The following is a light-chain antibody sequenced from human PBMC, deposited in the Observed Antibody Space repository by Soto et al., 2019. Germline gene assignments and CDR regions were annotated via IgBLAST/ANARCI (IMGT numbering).Light chain of an antibody. CDR1: SSNIGAGYD. CDR2: GNT. V-gene: IGLV1-40*01. Sequence: QSVLTQPPSVSGAPGQRVTISCTGSSSNIGAGYDVHWSQQLPGTAPKLLIYGNTNRPSGVPDRFSGSKSGPSASLAITGLQAEDEADYYCQSYDSSLSGSVFGGGTQLAVL. J-gene: IGLJ3*02. CDR3: QSYDSSLSGSV.